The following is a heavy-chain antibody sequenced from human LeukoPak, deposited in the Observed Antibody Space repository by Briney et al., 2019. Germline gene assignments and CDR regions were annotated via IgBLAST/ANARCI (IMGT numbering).Heavy chain of an antibody. J-gene: IGHJ1*01. V-gene: IGHV4-34*01. CDR1: GGSFSGYY. D-gene: IGHD2-2*02. CDR2: INHSGST. CDR3: ASFSGCSSTSCYTAEYFQH. Sequence: PSETLSLTCAVYGGSFSGYYWSWIRQPPGKGLEWIGEINHSGSTNYNPSLKSRVTISVDTSKNQFSLKLSSVTAAATAVYYCASFSGCSSTSCYTAEYFQHWGQGTLVTVSS.